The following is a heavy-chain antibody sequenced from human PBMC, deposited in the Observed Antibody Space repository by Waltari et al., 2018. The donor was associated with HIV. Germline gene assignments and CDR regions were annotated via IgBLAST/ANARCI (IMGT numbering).Heavy chain of an antibody. Sequence: EVQLVESGGGLVKPGGSLRISCAASGFTFSDAWMSWVRQAPGKGWEWVGRIKSKTDGGTTEYAAPVKGRFTISRDDSKNTVYLQMNSLKTEDAAVYFCTNTVVTSTGKGTDYWGQGTLVTVSS. V-gene: IGHV3-15*01. J-gene: IGHJ4*02. CDR3: TNTVVTSTGKGTDY. D-gene: IGHD2-21*02. CDR1: GFTFSDAW. CDR2: IKSKTDGGTT.